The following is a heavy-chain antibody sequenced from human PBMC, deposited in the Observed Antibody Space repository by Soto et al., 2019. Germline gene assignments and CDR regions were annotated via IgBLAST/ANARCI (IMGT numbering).Heavy chain of an antibody. CDR3: RVAGPEGMYYFDY. J-gene: IGHJ4*02. V-gene: IGHV3-66*01. CDR2: IYSGGST. CDR1: GLTVSSNY. Sequence: GGSLRLSCAASGLTVSSNYMSWVRQAPGKGLEWVSVIYSGGSTYYADSVKGRFTISRDNSKNTLYLQMNSLRAEDTAVYYCRVAGPEGMYYFDYWGQGTLVTVSS. D-gene: IGHD6-19*01.